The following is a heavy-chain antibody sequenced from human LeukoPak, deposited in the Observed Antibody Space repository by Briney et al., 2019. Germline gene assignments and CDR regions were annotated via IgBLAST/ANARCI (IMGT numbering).Heavy chain of an antibody. CDR3: ARPGGGYSYGYVET. D-gene: IGHD5-18*01. CDR2: IYYSGST. V-gene: IGHV4-59*01. Sequence: SETLSLTCTVSGGSISSYYWSWIRQPPGKGLEWIGYIYYSGSTNYNPSLKSRVTILVDTSKNQFSLKLSSVTAADTAVYYCARPGGGYSYGYVETWGQGTLVTVSS. J-gene: IGHJ5*02. CDR1: GGSISSYY.